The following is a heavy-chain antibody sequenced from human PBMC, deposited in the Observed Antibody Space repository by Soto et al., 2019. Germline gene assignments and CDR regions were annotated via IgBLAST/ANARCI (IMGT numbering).Heavy chain of an antibody. CDR1: GGSISSSSFH. V-gene: IGHV4-39*01. J-gene: IGHJ5*02. CDR2: IYYSGST. Sequence: SETLSLTCTVSGGSISSSSFHWGWIRQPPGKGLDWIGSIYYSGSTYYSPSLKSRVTISVDTSKNQFSLRLSSVTAADTAVYYCARREGAAGTDWWFDPWGQGTLVT. CDR3: ARREGAAGTDWWFDP. D-gene: IGHD6-13*01.